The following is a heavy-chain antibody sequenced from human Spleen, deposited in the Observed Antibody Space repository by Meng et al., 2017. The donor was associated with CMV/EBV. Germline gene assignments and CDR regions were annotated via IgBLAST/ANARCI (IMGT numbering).Heavy chain of an antibody. CDR3: AREYYDFWSGYYG. J-gene: IGHJ4*02. V-gene: IGHV3-74*01. CDR2: INSDGSTT. Sequence: GESLKISCAASGFTFSSYWMHWVRQAPGKGLVWVSRINSDGSTTSYADSVKGRFTISRDNAKNSLYLQMNSLRAEDTAVYYCAREYYDFWSGYYGWGQGTLVTVSS. D-gene: IGHD3-3*01. CDR1: GFTFSSYW.